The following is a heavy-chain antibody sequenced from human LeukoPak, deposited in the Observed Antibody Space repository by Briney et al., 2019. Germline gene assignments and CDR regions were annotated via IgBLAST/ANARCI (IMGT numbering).Heavy chain of an antibody. CDR3: AKDGPQVSAMDV. Sequence: GASLRLSCAASGFTFSSYAMSWVRQAPGKGLEWVSAISGSGGSTYYADSVKGRFTISGDNSKNTLYLQMNSLRAEDTAVYYCAKDGPQVSAMDVWGQGTTVTVSS. CDR2: ISGSGGST. V-gene: IGHV3-23*01. D-gene: IGHD3-16*02. J-gene: IGHJ6*02. CDR1: GFTFSSYA.